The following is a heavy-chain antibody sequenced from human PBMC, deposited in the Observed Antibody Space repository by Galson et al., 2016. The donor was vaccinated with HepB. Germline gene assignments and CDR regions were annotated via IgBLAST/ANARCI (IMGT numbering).Heavy chain of an antibody. Sequence: CTASGYTFTPSGISWVRQAPGQGLEWMGWISTYSGNTKYAQKFQGGLTLTTDSSTTTAYMELRSLRFDDTALYYCARDVQYRFDSWGQGTLVTVSS. V-gene: IGHV1-18*01. CDR3: ARDVQYRFDS. D-gene: IGHD2/OR15-2a*01. CDR2: ISTYSGNT. CDR1: GYTFTPSG. J-gene: IGHJ4*02.